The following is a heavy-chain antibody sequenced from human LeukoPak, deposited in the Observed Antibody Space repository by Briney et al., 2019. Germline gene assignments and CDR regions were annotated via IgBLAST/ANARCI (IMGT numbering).Heavy chain of an antibody. CDR1: GGSFSGYY. V-gene: IGHV4-34*01. Sequence: PSETLSLTCAVYGGSFSGYYWSWIRQPPGKGLEWIGEINHSGSTNSNPSLKRRVTISVDTSKSQFSLKLSSVTAADTAVYYCARQYDSSGYSLPFDYWGQGTLVTVSS. CDR3: ARQYDSSGYSLPFDY. D-gene: IGHD3-22*01. J-gene: IGHJ4*02. CDR2: INHSGST.